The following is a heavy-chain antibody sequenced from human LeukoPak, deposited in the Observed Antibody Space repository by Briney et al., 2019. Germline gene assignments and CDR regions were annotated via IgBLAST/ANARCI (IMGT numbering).Heavy chain of an antibody. CDR3: ARSISGSYRVY. V-gene: IGHV3-7*01. D-gene: IGHD1-26*01. J-gene: IGHJ4*02. CDR1: GFTFSSYW. Sequence: GGSLRLSCAAAGFTFSSYWMSWVRQAPGKGLEWVANIKQDGSEKYYVDSVKGRFTISRDNAKNSLYLQMNSLRAEDTAVYYCARSISGSYRVYWGQGTLVTVSS. CDR2: IKQDGSEK.